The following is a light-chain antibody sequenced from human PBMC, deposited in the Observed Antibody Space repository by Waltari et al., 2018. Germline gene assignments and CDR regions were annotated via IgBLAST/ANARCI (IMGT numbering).Light chain of an antibody. CDR3: TSGDSSGINWV. Sequence: SSELTQDPAVSVALGQTVRITCQGDSLRSYYASRYQQKPGQAPVLVIYGKNNRPSGIPDRFSGSSSGNPASLPITGAQPEEEAAYSCTSGDSSGINWVFGGGTKLTVL. CDR2: GKN. J-gene: IGLJ3*02. V-gene: IGLV3-19*01. CDR1: SLRSYY.